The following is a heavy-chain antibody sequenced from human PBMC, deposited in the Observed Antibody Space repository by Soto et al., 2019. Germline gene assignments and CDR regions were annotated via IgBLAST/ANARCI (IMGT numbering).Heavy chain of an antibody. CDR2: IYHSGST. Sequence: QLQLQESGSGLVKPSQTLSLTCAVSGGSISSGGYSWSWIRQPPGKVLEWIGYIYHSGSTYYNPSLKSRVTISVDKTKNQYSLKLSSVNAADTAVYYCAREGYYDAFDIWGQGTMVTVSS. V-gene: IGHV4-30-2*01. CDR3: AREGYYDAFDI. D-gene: IGHD2-15*01. J-gene: IGHJ3*02. CDR1: GGSISSGGYS.